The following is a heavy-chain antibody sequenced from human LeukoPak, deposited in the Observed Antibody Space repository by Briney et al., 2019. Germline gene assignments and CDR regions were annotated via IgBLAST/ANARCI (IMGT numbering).Heavy chain of an antibody. CDR2: ISSRSTYI. Sequence: GGSLRLSCAASGFTFSNYNMNWVRQAPGKGLEWVSSISSRSTYISYADSVKGRFTISRDNAKNSLFLQMNSLRAENTAVYYCARADVMGGQGTLVTVSS. CDR3: ARADVM. CDR1: GFTFSNYN. J-gene: IGHJ4*02. D-gene: IGHD3-16*01. V-gene: IGHV3-21*01.